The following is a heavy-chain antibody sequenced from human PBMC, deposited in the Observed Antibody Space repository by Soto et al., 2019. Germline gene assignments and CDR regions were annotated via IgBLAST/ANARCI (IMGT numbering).Heavy chain of an antibody. CDR3: ARGSSIAGLYYGMDV. CDR2: NYYSGIT. CDR1: GGSISSGGYY. J-gene: IGHJ6*02. V-gene: IGHV4-31*03. Sequence: QVQLQESGPGLVKPSQTLSLTCTVSGGSISSGGYYWTWIRQHPGKGLGWIGYNYYSGITYYNPSPTSRVTISLETSKNPCSLKLSSVTAADTAVYYCARGSSIAGLYYGMDVWGQGTTVTVSS. D-gene: IGHD6-6*01.